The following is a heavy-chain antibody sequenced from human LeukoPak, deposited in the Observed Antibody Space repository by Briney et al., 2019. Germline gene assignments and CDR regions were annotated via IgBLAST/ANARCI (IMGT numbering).Heavy chain of an antibody. CDR2: IKQDGSEK. Sequence: PAGSLRLSCAASRFTFSSYWMSWVRQAPGKGLEWVANIKQDGSEKYYVDSVKGRFTISRDNAKNSLYLQMNSLRAEDTAVYYCAREDYYGSGSYLVRANNYYYGMDVWGQGTTVTVSS. CDR3: AREDYYGSGSYLVRANNYYYGMDV. CDR1: RFTFSSYW. V-gene: IGHV3-7*01. D-gene: IGHD3-10*01. J-gene: IGHJ6*02.